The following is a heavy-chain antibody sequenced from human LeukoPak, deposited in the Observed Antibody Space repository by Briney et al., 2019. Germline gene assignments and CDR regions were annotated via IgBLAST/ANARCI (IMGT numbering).Heavy chain of an antibody. J-gene: IGHJ4*02. Sequence: PSETLSLTCTISRRSINSYYWTWIRQPPGKGLEWVGYIYDNVNTNYNPSLKSRVTISVDTSKNQFSLKLSSVTAADTAVYYCARGRITIFGVLTPHFDYWGQGTLVTVAS. D-gene: IGHD3-3*01. CDR2: IYDNVNT. CDR3: ARGRITIFGVLTPHFDY. CDR1: RRSINSYY. V-gene: IGHV4-59*01.